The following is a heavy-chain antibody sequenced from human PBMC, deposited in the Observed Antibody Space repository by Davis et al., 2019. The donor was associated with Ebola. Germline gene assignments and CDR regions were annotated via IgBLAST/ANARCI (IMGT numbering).Heavy chain of an antibody. CDR3: ARGGGSGWLGKTFDY. V-gene: IGHV3-30*03. CDR2: ISYDGSDK. Sequence: GESLKISCAASGFTFSSYGIHWVRQAPGEGLEWVAVISYDGSDKYYADSVKGRFTISRDSSKNTLYLQMNSPRPEDTAVYYCARGGGSGWLGKTFDYWGQGILVTVSS. D-gene: IGHD6-19*01. J-gene: IGHJ4*02. CDR1: GFTFSSYG.